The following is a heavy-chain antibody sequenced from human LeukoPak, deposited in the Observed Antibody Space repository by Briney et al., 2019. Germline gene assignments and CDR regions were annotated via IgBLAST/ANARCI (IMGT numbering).Heavy chain of an antibody. D-gene: IGHD6-13*01. CDR2: INHSGST. J-gene: IGHJ4*02. Sequence: SETLSLTCAVYGGSFSGYYWSWIRQPPGKGLEWIGEINHSGSTNYNPSLKSRVTISVDTSKNQFSLKLSSVTAADTAVYYCARWVGQLVHRFDYWGQGTLVTVSS. V-gene: IGHV4-34*01. CDR3: ARWVGQLVHRFDY. CDR1: GGSFSGYY.